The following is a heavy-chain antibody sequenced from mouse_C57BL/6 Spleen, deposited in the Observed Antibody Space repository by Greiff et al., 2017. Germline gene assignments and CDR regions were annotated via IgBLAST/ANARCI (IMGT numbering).Heavy chain of an antibody. V-gene: IGHV5-6*01. CDR2: ISSGGSYT. CDR1: GFTFSSYG. CDR3: ARVPFTTADYYAMDY. D-gene: IGHD1-2*01. Sequence: EVQVVESGGDLVKPGGSLKLSCAASGFTFSSYGMSWVRQTPDKRLEWVATISSGGSYTYYPDSVKGRFTISRDNAKNTLYLQMSSLKSEDTAMYYCARVPFTTADYYAMDYWGQGTSVTVSS. J-gene: IGHJ4*01.